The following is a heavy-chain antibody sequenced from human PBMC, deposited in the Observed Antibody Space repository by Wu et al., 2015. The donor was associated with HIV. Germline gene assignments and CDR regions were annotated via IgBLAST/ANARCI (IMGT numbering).Heavy chain of an antibody. D-gene: IGHD1-20*01. V-gene: IGHV1-18*01. J-gene: IGHJ4*02. Sequence: QVQLVQSGAEVKKPGASVKVSCKASDYTFTIYGISWVRQAPGQGLEWMGWISPVNGNTNYAQKFQERVTITADTSAETAYMELRSLTSDDTAVYYCARYHWGHVRQTVTPYYFDYWGQGTLLTVSS. CDR1: DYTFTIYG. CDR2: ISPVNGNT. CDR3: ARYHWGHVRQTVTPYYFDY.